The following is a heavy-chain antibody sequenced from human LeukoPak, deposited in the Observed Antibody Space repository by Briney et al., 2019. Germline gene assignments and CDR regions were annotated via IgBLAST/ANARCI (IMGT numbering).Heavy chain of an antibody. V-gene: IGHV3-9*01. CDR2: ISWNSGSI. CDR1: GFTFDDYA. Sequence: GRSMRLSCAASGFTFDDYAMHWVRQAPGKGLEWVSGISWNSGSIGYADSVKGRFTISRDNAKNSLYLQMNSLRAEDTALYYCAKDLRGSGNDAFDIWGQGTMVTVSS. J-gene: IGHJ3*02. CDR3: AKDLRGSGNDAFDI. D-gene: IGHD2-15*01.